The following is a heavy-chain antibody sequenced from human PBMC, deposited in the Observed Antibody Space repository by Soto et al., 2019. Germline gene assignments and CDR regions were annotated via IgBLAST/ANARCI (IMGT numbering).Heavy chain of an antibody. CDR2: ISGSGGST. Sequence: QPGGSLRLSCAASGFTFSSYAMSWVRQAPGKGLEWVSAISGSGGSTYYADSVKGRFTISRDNSKNTLYLQMNSLRAEDTAVYYCAKVHAARYYYDSSGYSLPDYWGQGTLVTVSS. J-gene: IGHJ4*02. D-gene: IGHD3-22*01. CDR3: AKVHAARYYYDSSGYSLPDY. V-gene: IGHV3-23*01. CDR1: GFTFSSYA.